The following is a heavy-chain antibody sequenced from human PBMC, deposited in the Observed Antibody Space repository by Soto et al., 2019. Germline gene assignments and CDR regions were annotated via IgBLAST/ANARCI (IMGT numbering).Heavy chain of an antibody. V-gene: IGHV3-21*01. D-gene: IGHD3-10*01. CDR3: ARERGQGGSVPSRPKAY. Sequence: EVQLVESGGGLVKPGGSLRLSCAASGFTFSSYSMNWVRQAPGKGLEWVSSISSSSSYIYYADSVKGRFTISRDNAKNSLYRQMNSRRAEDTAVYYCARERGQGGSVPSRPKAYWGQGTLVTVS. CDR2: ISSSSSYI. J-gene: IGHJ4*02. CDR1: GFTFSSYS.